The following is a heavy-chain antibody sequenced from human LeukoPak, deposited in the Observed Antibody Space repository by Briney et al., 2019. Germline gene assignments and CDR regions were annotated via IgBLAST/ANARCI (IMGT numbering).Heavy chain of an antibody. V-gene: IGHV3-30*03. CDR2: ISYDGSNK. CDR1: GFTFSSYG. CDR3: AREYCSSISCYVDY. D-gene: IGHD2-2*01. Sequence: PGGSLRLSCAASGFTFSSYGMHWVRQAPGKGLEWVAVISYDGSNKYYADSVKSRFTISRDNSKNTLYLQMNSLRAEDTAVYYCAREYCSSISCYVDYWGQGTLVTVSS. J-gene: IGHJ4*02.